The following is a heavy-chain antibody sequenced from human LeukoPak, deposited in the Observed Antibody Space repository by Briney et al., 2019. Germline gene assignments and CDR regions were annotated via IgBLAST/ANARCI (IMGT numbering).Heavy chain of an antibody. D-gene: IGHD3-22*01. CDR1: GYSFTNYA. V-gene: IGHV1-3*01. Sequence: ASVKVSCKASGYSFTNYAMHWVRQAPGQRLEWMGWINAGNGNTKYSQKFQGRVTITSDTSASTAYMELSSLRSEDTAVYYCARGALYYYDPSGRYYYYGMDVWGQGTTVTVSS. CDR2: INAGNGNT. CDR3: ARGALYYYDPSGRYYYYGMDV. J-gene: IGHJ6*02.